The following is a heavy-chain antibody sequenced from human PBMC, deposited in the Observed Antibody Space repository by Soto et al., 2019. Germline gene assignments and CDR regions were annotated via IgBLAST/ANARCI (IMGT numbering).Heavy chain of an antibody. CDR3: ARVRYDRSRSCSFDY. CDR2: IYYSGSS. Sequence: SEALSRTCTVSGGYIGGCYESWIRPPAGKGLEWIGYIYYSGSSNYNPSLKSRVTIPLDTSKNQFSLRLRSVTAADTAVYYCARVRYDRSRSCSFDYWGQGTLLTVSS. D-gene: IGHD3-22*01. V-gene: IGHV4-59*01. CDR1: GGYIGGCY. J-gene: IGHJ4*02.